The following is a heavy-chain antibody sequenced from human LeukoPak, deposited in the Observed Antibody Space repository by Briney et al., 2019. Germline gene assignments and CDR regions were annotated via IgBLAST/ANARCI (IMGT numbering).Heavy chain of an antibody. J-gene: IGHJ5*02. CDR1: GFTFSNNW. CDR3: VRGKGWLDP. CDR2: INQDGSEK. Sequence: HPGGSLRLSCAASGFTFSNNWMSWVRQARGKGLEWAANINQDGSEKNYVDSVKGRFTISRDNAKNSVYLQMNSLRAEDTAVYYCVRGKGWLDPWGQGILVTVSS. V-gene: IGHV3-7*03.